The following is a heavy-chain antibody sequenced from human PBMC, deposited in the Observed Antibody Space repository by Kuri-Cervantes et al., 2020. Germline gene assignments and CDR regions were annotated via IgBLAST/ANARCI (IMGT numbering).Heavy chain of an antibody. D-gene: IGHD5-24*01. Sequence: GESLKIPCAASGFTFSSYAMHWVRQAPGKGLEWVAVISYDGSNKYYADSVKGRFTISRDNSKNTLYLQMNSLRAEDTAVYYCARDHRGDGYSDYWGQGTLVTVSS. CDR1: GFTFSSYA. CDR2: ISYDGSNK. V-gene: IGHV3-30-3*01. CDR3: ARDHRGDGYSDY. J-gene: IGHJ4*02.